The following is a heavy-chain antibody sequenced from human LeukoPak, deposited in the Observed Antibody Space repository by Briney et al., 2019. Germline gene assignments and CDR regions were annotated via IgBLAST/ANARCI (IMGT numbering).Heavy chain of an antibody. D-gene: IGHD3-10*01. V-gene: IGHV1-2*02. J-gene: IGHJ4*02. CDR3: ARANYYGSGSYYY. CDR1: GYTFTGYY. Sequence: ASVKVSCKASGYTFTGYYMHWVRQAPGQGLEWMGWINPSSGGTNYAPKFQGRFTMTRDTAISTADMELSRLSSDDTAVYYCARANYYGSGSYYYWGQGTLVTVSS. CDR2: INPSSGGT.